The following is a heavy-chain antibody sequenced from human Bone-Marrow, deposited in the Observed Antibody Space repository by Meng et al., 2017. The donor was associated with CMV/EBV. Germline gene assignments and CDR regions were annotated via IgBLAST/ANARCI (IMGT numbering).Heavy chain of an antibody. CDR2: INHSGSN. CDR3: ARGRGNYYYDYGMDV. Sequence: SETMSLTCAVDGASFSGYYSSWIRPPPGKGLEWIGEINHSGSNNNNPSLKSRVTISVDTSKNQFSLKLISVTAADKAVYYCARGRGNYYYDYGMDVWGQGTTVTVSS. D-gene: IGHD3-16*01. J-gene: IGHJ6*02. V-gene: IGHV4-34*01. CDR1: GASFSGYY.